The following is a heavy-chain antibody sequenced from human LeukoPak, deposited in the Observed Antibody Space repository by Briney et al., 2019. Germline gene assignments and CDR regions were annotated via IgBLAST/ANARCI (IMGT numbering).Heavy chain of an antibody. J-gene: IGHJ6*01. V-gene: IGHV4-34*01. Sequence: SETLSLTCSVYGGPLKDYFWLWLRQSPGKGLEWIGEIDDGGNTNYNPSLMSRVIVSMEKSEKQFSLVMRSVSATDTAVYYCLSFCKCTCGDCGNATDGWGQGTTVIVSS. CDR2: IDDGGNT. D-gene: IGHD2-21*02. CDR1: GGPLKDYF. CDR3: LSFCKCTCGDCGNATDG.